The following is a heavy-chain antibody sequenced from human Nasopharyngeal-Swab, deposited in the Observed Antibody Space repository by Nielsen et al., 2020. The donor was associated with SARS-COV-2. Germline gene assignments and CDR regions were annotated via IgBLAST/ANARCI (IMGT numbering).Heavy chain of an antibody. D-gene: IGHD1-26*01. CDR2: IWYDGSNK. J-gene: IGHJ4*02. V-gene: IGHV3-33*01. CDR3: SRDIVVGATPQDY. Sequence: GGSLRLSCAASGFTFSSYGMHWVRQAPGKGLEWVAVIWYDGSNKYYADSVKGRLTISRDNSKNTLYLQMISLRAEDTAVYYCSRDIVVGATPQDYWGQGTLVTVSS. CDR1: GFTFSSYG.